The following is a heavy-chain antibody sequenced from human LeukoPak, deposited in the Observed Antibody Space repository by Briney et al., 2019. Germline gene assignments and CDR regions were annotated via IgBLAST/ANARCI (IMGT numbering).Heavy chain of an antibody. D-gene: IGHD6-13*01. CDR2: IYPGDSDT. J-gene: IGHJ3*02. CDR1: GYSFTSYW. Sequence: GESLKISFKGSGYSFTSYWIGWVRPMPGKGLEWMGIIYPGDSDTRYSPSFQGQVTISADKSISTAYLQWSSLKASDTAMYYCARRGAGSSFAFDIWGQGTMVTVSS. V-gene: IGHV5-51*01. CDR3: ARRGAGSSFAFDI.